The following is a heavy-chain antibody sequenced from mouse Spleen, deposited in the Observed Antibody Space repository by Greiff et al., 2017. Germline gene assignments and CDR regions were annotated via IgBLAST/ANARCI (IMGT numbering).Heavy chain of an antibody. Sequence: QVQLQQSGAELVKPGASVKISCKASGYTFSSYWMAWVKQRPGHGLEWIGEILPGSGSTNYNEKFKGKATFTVDTSSNTAYMQLSSLTSEDSAVYYCTRDLDDNYFDYWGQGTTLTVSS. CDR1: GYTFSSYW. D-gene: IGHD2-12*01. V-gene: IGHV1-9*01. CDR3: TRDLDDNYFDY. J-gene: IGHJ2*01. CDR2: ILPGSGST.